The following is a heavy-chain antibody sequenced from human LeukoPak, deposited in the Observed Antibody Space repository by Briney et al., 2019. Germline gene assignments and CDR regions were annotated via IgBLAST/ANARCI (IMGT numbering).Heavy chain of an antibody. CDR1: GDSVSSSSSY. J-gene: IGHJ4*02. CDR3: ARARLRAYYKDGGGPIPRGYFDY. D-gene: IGHD2-15*01. CDR2: IYYGGGT. Sequence: SETLSLTCTVSGDSVSSSSSYWGWIRQPPGKGLEWIGTIYYGGGTYYNPSLKSRVTISADMSKNQFSVTLTSVTAADTAVYYCARARLRAYYKDGGGPIPRGYFDYWGQGTLVTVSS. V-gene: IGHV4-39*07.